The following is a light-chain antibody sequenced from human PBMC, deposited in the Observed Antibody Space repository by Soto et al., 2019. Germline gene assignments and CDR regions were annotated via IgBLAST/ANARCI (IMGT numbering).Light chain of an antibody. Sequence: EIVLTQSPATLSLSPGERATLSCRASKSVSSYLAWYQQKPGQAPRLLIYDASNRATGIPARFSGSGSGTDFTLTISSLEPEDFAVYYCQQSSNWPPYTFGQGTKLEIK. CDR3: QQSSNWPPYT. CDR2: DAS. CDR1: KSVSSY. V-gene: IGKV3-11*01. J-gene: IGKJ2*01.